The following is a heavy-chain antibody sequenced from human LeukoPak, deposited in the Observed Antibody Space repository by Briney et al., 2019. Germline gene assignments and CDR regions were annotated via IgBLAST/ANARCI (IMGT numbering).Heavy chain of an antibody. D-gene: IGHD5-24*01. Sequence: HPGGSLRLSCETAGFTFSSYVMHWVRRTPGKRLVWVSRISHDGIISYADSVKGRFTISRDNAKNTLTLQMNSLRVEDTAVYFCARDWVYKIDYWGRGTLVTVSS. CDR2: ISHDGII. CDR1: GFTFSSYV. V-gene: IGHV3-74*01. CDR3: ARDWVYKIDY. J-gene: IGHJ4*02.